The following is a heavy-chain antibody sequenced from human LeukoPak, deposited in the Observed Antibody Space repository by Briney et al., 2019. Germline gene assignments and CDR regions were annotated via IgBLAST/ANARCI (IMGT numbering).Heavy chain of an antibody. D-gene: IGHD1-26*01. CDR2: IYHSGST. J-gene: IGHJ4*02. CDR3: ARESQVGALDY. Sequence: SETLSLTCAVSGGSISSSNWWSWVRQPPGKGLEWIGEIYHSGSTNYNPSLKSRVTISVDTSKNQFSLKLSSVTAADTAVYYCARESQVGALDYWGQGTLVTVSS. CDR1: GGSISSSNW. V-gene: IGHV4-4*02.